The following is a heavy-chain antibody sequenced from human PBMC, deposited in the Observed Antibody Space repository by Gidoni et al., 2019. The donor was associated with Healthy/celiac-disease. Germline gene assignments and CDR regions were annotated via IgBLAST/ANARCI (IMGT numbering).Heavy chain of an antibody. J-gene: IGHJ4*02. V-gene: IGHV3-7*01. D-gene: IGHD4-17*01. Sequence: EVQLVESAGGLVQPGGSLCLSCAASGFTFSSYWMSWVRQAPGKGLEWVANIKQDGSEKYYVDSVKGRFTISRDNAKNSLYLQMNSLRAEDTAVYYCARGHEDYGDYLGYWGQGTLVTVSS. CDR1: GFTFSSYW. CDR3: ARGHEDYGDYLGY. CDR2: IKQDGSEK.